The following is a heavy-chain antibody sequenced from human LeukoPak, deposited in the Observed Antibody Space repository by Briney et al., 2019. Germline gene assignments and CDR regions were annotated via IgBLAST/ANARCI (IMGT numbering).Heavy chain of an antibody. D-gene: IGHD3-10*01. V-gene: IGHV4-59*11. J-gene: IGHJ3*01. Sequence: PSETLSLTCIVSGASISSHYWSWIRQPPGKGLEWIGYIYNSGSTKYNPSLKSRVTISVDTSKNQLSLKLSSVTAADTAVYYCARDRTPRGRSSDFGGAFDVWGQGTMVTVSS. CDR2: IYNSGST. CDR1: GASISSHY. CDR3: ARDRTPRGRSSDFGGAFDV.